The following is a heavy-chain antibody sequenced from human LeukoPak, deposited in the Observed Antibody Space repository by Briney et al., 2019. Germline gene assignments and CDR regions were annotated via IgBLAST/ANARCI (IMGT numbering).Heavy chain of an antibody. Sequence: PGGSLRLSCAASGFTFDDYGMSWVRQAPGKGLEWVSGINWNGGSTGYADSVKGRFTISRDNAKNSLYLQINSPRVEDTAVYYCASLAGGYFFDHWGQGTLVTASS. D-gene: IGHD1-26*01. J-gene: IGHJ4*02. CDR1: GFTFDDYG. CDR3: ASLAGGYFFDH. CDR2: INWNGGST. V-gene: IGHV3-20*04.